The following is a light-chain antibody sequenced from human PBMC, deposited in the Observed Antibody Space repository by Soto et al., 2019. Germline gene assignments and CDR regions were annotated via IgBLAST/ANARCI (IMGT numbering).Light chain of an antibody. CDR3: MQALQTSPT. J-gene: IGKJ2*01. CDR1: HSLLHSNGYNY. V-gene: IGKV2-28*01. Sequence: DIVMTQSPLSLPVTPGEPASISCRSSHSLLHSNGYNYLDWYLQKPGQSPQLLIYLGSNRASGVPDRFSGSGSGTDFTLKISRVEAEDVGVYYCMQALQTSPTFGQGTKLEIK. CDR2: LGS.